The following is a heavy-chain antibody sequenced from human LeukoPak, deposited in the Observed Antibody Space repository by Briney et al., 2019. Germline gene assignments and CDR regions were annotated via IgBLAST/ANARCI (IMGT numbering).Heavy chain of an antibody. J-gene: IGHJ4*02. D-gene: IGHD7-27*01. CDR1: GITFSSYS. V-gene: IGHV3-21*04. Sequence: GGSLRLSCAASGITFSSYSMNWVRQAPGKGLEWVSSISSSSSYIYYADSVKGRFTVSRDNSKNTLFLQMNSLRAEDTAVYYCAKDGGLWVSAHWGDSWGRGILVTVSS. CDR2: ISSSSSYI. CDR3: AKDGGLWVSAHWGDS.